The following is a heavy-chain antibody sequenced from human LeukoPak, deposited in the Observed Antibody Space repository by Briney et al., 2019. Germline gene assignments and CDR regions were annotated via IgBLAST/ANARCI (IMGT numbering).Heavy chain of an antibody. V-gene: IGHV3-23*01. J-gene: IGHJ4*02. CDR1: GFTFSSYA. CDR2: ISGSGGST. D-gene: IGHD3-10*01. Sequence: GGSLRLSCAASGFTFSSYAMSWVRQAPGKGLEWVSAISGSGGSTYYADSVKGRFTISRDNSKNTLYLQMNSLRAEDTAVYYCAKGGSYYYGSGREVYFDYWGQGTLVTVSS. CDR3: AKGGSYYYGSGREVYFDY.